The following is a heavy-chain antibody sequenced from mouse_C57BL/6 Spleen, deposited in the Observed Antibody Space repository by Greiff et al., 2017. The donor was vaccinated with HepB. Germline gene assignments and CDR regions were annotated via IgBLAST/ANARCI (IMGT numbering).Heavy chain of an antibody. D-gene: IGHD1-1*01. J-gene: IGHJ2*01. CDR1: GYTFTDYY. V-gene: IGHV1-26*01. CDR3: ATCGSSFGFDY. CDR2: INPNNGGT. Sequence: VQLQQSGPELVKPGASVKISCKASGYTFTDYYMNWVKQSHGKSLEWIGDINPNNGGTSYNQKFKGKATLTVDKSSSTACMELRSLTSEDSAVYYCATCGSSFGFDYWGQGTTLTVSS.